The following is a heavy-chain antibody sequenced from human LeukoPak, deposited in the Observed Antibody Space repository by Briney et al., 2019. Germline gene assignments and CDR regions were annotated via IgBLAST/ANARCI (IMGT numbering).Heavy chain of an antibody. J-gene: IGHJ3*02. CDR1: GFXFNNYA. Sequence: GGSLRLSCAASGFXFNNYAMHWVRQGPGKGLEWVSLISGDGGRKNYADSMKGRFNISRDNSKNSLYLQMNSLRTEDTALYYCAKGAGYNNGDASDIWGLGTMVTVSS. CDR3: AKGAGYNNGDASDI. CDR2: ISGDGGRK. D-gene: IGHD5-24*01. V-gene: IGHV3-43*02.